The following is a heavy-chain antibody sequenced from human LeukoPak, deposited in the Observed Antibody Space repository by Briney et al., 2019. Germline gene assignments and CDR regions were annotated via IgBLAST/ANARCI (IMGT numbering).Heavy chain of an antibody. CDR3: ARQRGSVPDY. V-gene: IGHV4-61*02. CDR1: GGSISSGSYY. CDR2: IYTSGST. J-gene: IGHJ4*02. Sequence: SQTLSLTCTVSGGSISSGSYYWSWIRQPAGKGLEWIGRIYTSGSTNYNPSLKSRVTISVDTSKNQFSLKLSSVTAADTAMYYCARQRGSVPDYWGQGTLVTVSS. D-gene: IGHD6-25*01.